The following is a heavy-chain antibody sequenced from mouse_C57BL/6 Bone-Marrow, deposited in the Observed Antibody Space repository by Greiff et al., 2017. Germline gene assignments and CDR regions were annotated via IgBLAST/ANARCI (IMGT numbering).Heavy chain of an antibody. Sequence: DVMLVESGGGLVQPKGSLKLSCAASGFTFNTYAMHWVRQAPGKGLEWVARIRSKSSNSATYYADSVKDRFTISRDDSQSMLYLHMNNLRTGDTAMYYCVSNYYGSSYWYFDVWGTGTTVTVSA. V-gene: IGHV10-3*01. D-gene: IGHD1-1*01. CDR3: VSNYYGSSYWYFDV. CDR1: GFTFNTYA. J-gene: IGHJ1*03. CDR2: IRSKSSNSAT.